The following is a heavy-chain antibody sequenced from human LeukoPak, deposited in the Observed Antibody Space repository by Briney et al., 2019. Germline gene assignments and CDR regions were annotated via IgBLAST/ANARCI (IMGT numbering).Heavy chain of an antibody. V-gene: IGHV3-23*01. D-gene: IGHD3-22*01. CDR3: AKDGLYYDGSTHIYYFDY. Sequence: GGSLRLSCAASGFSFSDDAMAWVRQAPWRGLEWVSVITGSGGVTHYAGSVKGRFTISRDNSKNTLYLQMNNLRVEDTARYYCAKDGLYYDGSTHIYYFDYWGQGTLVAVPS. J-gene: IGHJ4*02. CDR2: ITGSGGVT. CDR1: GFSFSDDA.